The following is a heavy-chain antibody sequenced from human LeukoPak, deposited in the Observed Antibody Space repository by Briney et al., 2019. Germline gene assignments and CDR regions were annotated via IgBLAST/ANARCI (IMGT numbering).Heavy chain of an antibody. D-gene: IGHD3-22*01. J-gene: IGHJ4*02. V-gene: IGHV3-33*01. CDR2: IWYDGSKK. CDR3: ARDAYDTNGYYTRIY. Sequence: PGRSLRLSCAASGFTFSSYGMPWVRQAPGKGLEWVALIWYDGSKKYYADSVKGRFTISRDNSQSTLYLQMNSLRAEDTAVYFCARDAYDTNGYYTRIYWGQGTLVTVSS. CDR1: GFTFSSYG.